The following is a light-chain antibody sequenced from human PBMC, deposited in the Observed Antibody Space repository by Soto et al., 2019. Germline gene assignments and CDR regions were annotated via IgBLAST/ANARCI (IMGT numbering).Light chain of an antibody. J-gene: IGLJ2*01. V-gene: IGLV2-14*01. CDR2: DVS. Sequence: QSALTQPASLSGSPGQSITISCTGTSSDVGGYNYVSWYQQHPGKAPKLMIYDVSNRPSGVSNRFSGSKSGNTDSLTSSGLQAQDEADYNCSSYTSSSTVVFPGRNKLTVL. CDR1: SSDVGGYNY. CDR3: SSYTSSSTVV.